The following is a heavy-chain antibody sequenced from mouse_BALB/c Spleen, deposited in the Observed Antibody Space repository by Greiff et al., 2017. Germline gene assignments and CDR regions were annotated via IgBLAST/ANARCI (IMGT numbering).Heavy chain of an antibody. V-gene: IGHV1S22*01. CDR3: TRSTSTMISAWFAY. J-gene: IGHJ3*01. Sequence: LQQPGSELVRPGASVKLSCKASGYTFTSYWMHWVKQRPGQGLEWIGNIDPGSGSTNYDEKFKSKATLTVDTSSSTAYMQLSSLTSEDSAVYYCTRSTSTMISAWFAYWGQGTLVTVSA. CDR2: IDPGSGST. D-gene: IGHD2-4*01. CDR1: GYTFTSYW.